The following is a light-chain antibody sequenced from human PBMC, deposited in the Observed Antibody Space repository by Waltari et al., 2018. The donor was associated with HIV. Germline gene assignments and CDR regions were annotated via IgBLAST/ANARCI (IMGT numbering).Light chain of an antibody. CDR1: SSDLFGYNY. V-gene: IGLV2-14*01. CDR2: EVS. Sequence: QSALPPPASVSGSPGPSITISCTGTSSDLFGYNYVHWYQKHPAKAPKLIIYEVSNRPSGVSNRFSGSKSGYTASLTISGLQAEDEADYYCCSHTTTSTTYVFGTGTKVTVL. J-gene: IGLJ1*01. CDR3: CSHTTTSTTYV.